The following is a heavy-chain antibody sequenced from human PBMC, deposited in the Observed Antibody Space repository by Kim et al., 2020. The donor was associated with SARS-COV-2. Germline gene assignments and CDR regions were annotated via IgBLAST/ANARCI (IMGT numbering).Heavy chain of an antibody. CDR2: ISTDGSTT. CDR3: TREAAWAFGI. Sequence: GGSLRLSCAASGFTFSSFSMHWVRQTPGKGLVWVSRISTDGSTTTYADSVQGRFSTSRDNAKNTVYLQMNSLRAEDTAVYYCTREAAWAFGIWGQVTIVT. J-gene: IGHJ3*02. V-gene: IGHV3-74*01. D-gene: IGHD2-15*01. CDR1: GFTFSSFS.